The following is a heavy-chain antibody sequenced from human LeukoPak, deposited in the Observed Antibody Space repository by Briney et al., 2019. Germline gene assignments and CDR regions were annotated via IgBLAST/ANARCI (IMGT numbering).Heavy chain of an antibody. CDR2: ISWNSGSI. J-gene: IGHJ5*02. Sequence: PGRSLRLSCAASGFTFDDYAMHWVRQAPGKGLEWVSGISWNSGSIGYADSVKGRFTISRDNAKNSLYLQMNSLRAEDMALYYCAKDMVSSSWYDGWFDPWGQGTLVTVSS. CDR3: AKDMVSSSWYDGWFDP. D-gene: IGHD6-13*01. V-gene: IGHV3-9*03. CDR1: GFTFDDYA.